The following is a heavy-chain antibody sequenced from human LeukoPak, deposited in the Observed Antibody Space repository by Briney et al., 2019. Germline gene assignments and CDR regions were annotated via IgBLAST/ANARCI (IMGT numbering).Heavy chain of an antibody. CDR2: IKQDGSEK. CDR3: AKDGTAKEGYYYYNMDV. Sequence: GGSLRLSCAASGFTFSSNWMSWVRQAPGKGLEWVANIKQDGSEKYYVDSVKGRFTISRDNAKNSLYLQMNSLRAEDTAVYYCAKDGTAKEGYYYYNMDVWGKGSTVTVSS. V-gene: IGHV3-7*01. D-gene: IGHD1-7*01. J-gene: IGHJ6*03. CDR1: GFTFSSNW.